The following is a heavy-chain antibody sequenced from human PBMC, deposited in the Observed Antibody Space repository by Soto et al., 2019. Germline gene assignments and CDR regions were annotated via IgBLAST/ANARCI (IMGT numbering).Heavy chain of an antibody. Sequence: QVQLVQSGAEVKKPGSSVKVSCKASGGTFSSYAISWVRQAPGQGLEWMGGIIPILGTANYAQKFQGRVTITADETTSTAYMELSSLRSEDTAVYYCARARPSYGDYEYYYGMDVWGQGTTVTVSS. CDR2: IIPILGTA. J-gene: IGHJ6*02. V-gene: IGHV1-69*01. CDR3: ARARPSYGDYEYYYGMDV. D-gene: IGHD4-17*01. CDR1: GGTFSSYA.